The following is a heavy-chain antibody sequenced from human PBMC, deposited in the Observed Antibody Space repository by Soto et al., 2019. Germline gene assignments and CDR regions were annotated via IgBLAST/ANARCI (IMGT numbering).Heavy chain of an antibody. Sequence: QVQLVESGGVLVKPGGSLRLSCAASGFTFSDYYMSWFRRAPGKGLEWLSYIDSGSRYKNYADSVKGRSTISRDNAQNPLYLELNSRKGEDTAPYFWAGGLLYGGPPPPSDYGGQGTGVPAS. CDR2: IDSGSRYK. CDR1: GFTFSDYY. D-gene: IGHD4-17*01. CDR3: AGGLLYGGPPPPSDY. V-gene: IGHV3-11*05. J-gene: IGHJ4*02.